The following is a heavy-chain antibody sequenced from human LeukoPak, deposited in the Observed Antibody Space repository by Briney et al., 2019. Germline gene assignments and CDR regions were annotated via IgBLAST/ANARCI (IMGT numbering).Heavy chain of an antibody. CDR3: AKPWTGYSSSWYFYYFDY. CDR2: ISGDGGST. J-gene: IGHJ4*02. D-gene: IGHD6-13*01. V-gene: IGHV3-43*02. Sequence: PGGALRLSCAASGFTFDDYAMRWGRQGLGKGLGCVSLISGDGGSTYYADSVKGRFTISRDNSKNSLYLQMNSLRTEDTALYYCAKPWTGYSSSWYFYYFDYWGQGTLVTVSS. CDR1: GFTFDDYA.